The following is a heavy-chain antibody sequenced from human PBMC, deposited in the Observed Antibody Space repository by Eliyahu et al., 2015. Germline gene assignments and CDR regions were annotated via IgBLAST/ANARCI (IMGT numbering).Heavy chain of an antibody. V-gene: IGHV4-34*01. CDR1: GXSFSGYY. D-gene: IGHD1-14*01. Sequence: QVQLQQWGAGLXKPSETLSLXCXXXGXSFSGYYWSXIRQPPGKGLEWIGEINHSGSTNYNPPLKSRVTISVDTSKNQFSLKLSSVTAADTAVYYCARGSYKRDRQGNNWFDPWGQGTLVTVSS. CDR2: INHSGST. CDR3: ARGSYKRDRQGNNWFDP. J-gene: IGHJ5*02.